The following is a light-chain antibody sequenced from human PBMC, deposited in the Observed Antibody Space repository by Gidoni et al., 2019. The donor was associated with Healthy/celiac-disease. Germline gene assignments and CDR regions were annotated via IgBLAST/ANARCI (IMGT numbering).Light chain of an antibody. CDR2: GAS. CDR1: QSVSSN. J-gene: IGKJ4*01. CDR3: QQYNNWPPGT. Sequence: EIVMTQSPATLSVSPGERATPSCRASQSVSSNLAWYQQKPGQAPRLLIYGASTRATGIPARFSGSGSGTEFTLTISSLQSEDFAVYYCQQYNNWPPGTFGGGTKVEIK. V-gene: IGKV3-15*01.